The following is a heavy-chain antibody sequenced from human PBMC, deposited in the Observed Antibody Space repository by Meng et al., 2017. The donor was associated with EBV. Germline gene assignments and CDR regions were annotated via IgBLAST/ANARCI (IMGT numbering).Heavy chain of an antibody. V-gene: IGHV1-69*06. J-gene: IGHJ4*02. D-gene: IGHD6-13*01. Sequence: VQVGRAEAEVRMPGSWVSVTRKGSGGRFSSNNFGWSRLGPGQGQGLVGVITIIFGAASTSQTFHGRGPITADKSTCKDYMELSSLRSGDTAVYYCARAEGAAAGKLDYWGQGTLVTVSS. CDR3: ARAEGAAAGKLDY. CDR1: GGRFSSNN. CDR2: ITIIFGAA.